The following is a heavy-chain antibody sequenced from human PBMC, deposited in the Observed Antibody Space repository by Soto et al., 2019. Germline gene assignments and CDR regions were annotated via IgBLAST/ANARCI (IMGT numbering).Heavy chain of an antibody. CDR3: ARDRKNMYYDTQSPDI. J-gene: IGHJ3*02. D-gene: IGHD3-22*01. Sequence: GASVKVSCKASGYTFTSYGISWVRQAPGQGLEWMGWISAYNGYTNYAQKLQGGVTMTTDTSTSTAYMELRSLRSDDTAVYYCARDRKNMYYDTQSPDIWGQGTMVTVS. V-gene: IGHV1-18*01. CDR2: ISAYNGYT. CDR1: GYTFTSYG.